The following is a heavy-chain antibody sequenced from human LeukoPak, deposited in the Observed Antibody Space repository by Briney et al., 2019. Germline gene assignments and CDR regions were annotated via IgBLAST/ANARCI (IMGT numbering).Heavy chain of an antibody. CDR3: ASVDYYGSGSYPKLDY. J-gene: IGHJ4*02. V-gene: IGHV4-34*01. D-gene: IGHD3-10*01. Sequence: WETLSLTCAVYGGSFSGYYWSWIRQPPGKGLEWIGEINHSGSTNYNPSLKSRVTISVDTSKNQFSLKLSSVTAADTAVYYCASVDYYGSGSYPKLDYWGQGTLVTVSS. CDR2: INHSGST. CDR1: GGSFSGYY.